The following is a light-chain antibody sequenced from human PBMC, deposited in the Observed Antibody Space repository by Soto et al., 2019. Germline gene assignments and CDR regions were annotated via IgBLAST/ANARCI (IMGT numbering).Light chain of an antibody. CDR3: SSYAGGPYV. CDR2: EVN. J-gene: IGLJ1*01. Sequence: QSVLTQPPSASGSPGQSVTISCTGTSSDVGGYNYVSWYQQHPGKAPKLMISEVNKRPSGVPDRFSGSKSGNTASLTVSGLQAEDEADYYCSSYAGGPYVFGTGTKSPS. V-gene: IGLV2-8*01. CDR1: SSDVGGYNY.